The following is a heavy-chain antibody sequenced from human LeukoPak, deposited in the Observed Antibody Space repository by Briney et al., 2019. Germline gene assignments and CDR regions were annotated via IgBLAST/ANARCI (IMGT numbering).Heavy chain of an antibody. V-gene: IGHV4-39*07. CDR1: GGSISSSSYY. CDR2: IYYSGST. CDR3: VRDRVVRGVFDY. Sequence: SETLSLTCTVSGGSISSSSYYWGWIRQPPGKGLEWIGSIYYSGSTYYNPSLKSRVTISVDTSKNQFSLKLSSVTAADTAVYYCVRDRVVRGVFDYWGQGTLVTVSS. D-gene: IGHD3-10*01. J-gene: IGHJ4*02.